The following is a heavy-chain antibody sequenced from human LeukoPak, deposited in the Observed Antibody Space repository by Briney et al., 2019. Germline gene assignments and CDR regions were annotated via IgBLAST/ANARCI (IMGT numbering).Heavy chain of an antibody. CDR1: GFTFSSYG. V-gene: IGHV3-30*18. D-gene: IGHD5-18*01. CDR3: AKDRGTATAQYYYGMDV. Sequence: GGSLRLSCAASGFTFSSYGMHWVRQAPGKGLEWVAVISYDGSNKYYADSVKGRFTISRDNSKNTLYLQMNSLRAEDTAVYYCAKDRGTATAQYYYGMDVWGQGTTVTVSS. CDR2: ISYDGSNK. J-gene: IGHJ6*02.